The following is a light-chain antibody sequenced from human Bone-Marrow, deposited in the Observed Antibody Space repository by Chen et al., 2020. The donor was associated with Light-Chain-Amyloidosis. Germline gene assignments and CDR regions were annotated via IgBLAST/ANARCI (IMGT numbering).Light chain of an antibody. Sequence: SYELTQPPSVSVSPGQTARITCSGDDLPKKYAYWNQQKPGQAPVLVIHRDTERPSGISERFSGASSGTTATLTISGVQAEDEADYHCQSADSSGTYEVIFGGGTKLTVL. J-gene: IGLJ2*01. CDR2: RDT. CDR1: DLPKKY. CDR3: QSADSSGTYEVI. V-gene: IGLV3-25*03.